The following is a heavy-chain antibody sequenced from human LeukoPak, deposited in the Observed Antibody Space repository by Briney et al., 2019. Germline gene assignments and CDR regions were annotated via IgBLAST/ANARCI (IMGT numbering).Heavy chain of an antibody. D-gene: IGHD2-21*01. CDR2: INPNSGGT. Sequence: ASVTVSCKTSGYSFTDYYMHWVRQAPGQGLEWMGWINPNSGGTSSAQKFQGRVTMTRDTSTTTVYMEVSWLTSDDTAIYYCARADRLHGGPYLIGPWGQGTLVTVSS. J-gene: IGHJ5*02. V-gene: IGHV1-2*02. CDR3: ARADRLHGGPYLIGP. CDR1: GYSFTDYY.